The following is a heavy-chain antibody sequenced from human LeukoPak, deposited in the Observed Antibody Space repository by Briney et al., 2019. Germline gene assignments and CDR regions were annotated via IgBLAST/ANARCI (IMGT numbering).Heavy chain of an antibody. V-gene: IGHV3-7*01. Sequence: GGSLRLSCAASRFTFSSYWMSWVRQAPGKGLEWVANIKPDGSEKYYVDSVKGRFTISRDNAKNSLYLQMNSLRTEDTAVYYCATGRPVVYGGQGALVTVSS. D-gene: IGHD1-1*01. CDR3: ATGRPVVY. CDR2: IKPDGSEK. J-gene: IGHJ4*02. CDR1: RFTFSSYW.